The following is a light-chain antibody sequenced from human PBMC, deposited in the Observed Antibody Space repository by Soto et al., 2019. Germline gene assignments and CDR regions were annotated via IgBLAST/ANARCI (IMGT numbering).Light chain of an antibody. V-gene: IGKV1-5*01. Sequence: DIQVTHSPPTLPASVGDRITITCRAIQTISTWMAWYQQKPGKAPKLLVYDASTLQSGVASRFSGSGSGTEFTLIISGLQPDDSATYYCQQYTNTNNPWMFGQGTKVDIK. CDR3: QQYTNTNNPWM. J-gene: IGKJ1*01. CDR2: DAS. CDR1: QTISTW.